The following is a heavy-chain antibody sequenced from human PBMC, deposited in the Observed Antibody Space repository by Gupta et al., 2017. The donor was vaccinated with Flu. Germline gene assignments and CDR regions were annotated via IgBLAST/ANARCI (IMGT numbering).Heavy chain of an antibody. CDR3: ARRDPRVTPSPSRYYSKLDS. CDR1: GDSISTTTYR. CDR2: LSYSGST. J-gene: IGHJ4*02. V-gene: IGHV4-39*01. D-gene: IGHD1-26*01. Sequence: QLQLQESGPGLVQPSETLSLTCTVSGDSISTTTYRWAWIRQPPGKGLEWIGSLSYSGSTYYNPSLQSRVTISIDTSRSQFSLKLTSVTAADTAVYHCARRDPRVTPSPSRYYSKLDSWGQGILVTVSS.